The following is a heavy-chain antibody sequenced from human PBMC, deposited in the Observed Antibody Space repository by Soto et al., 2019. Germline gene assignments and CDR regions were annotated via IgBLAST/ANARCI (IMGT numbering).Heavy chain of an antibody. V-gene: IGHV3-23*01. D-gene: IGHD3-22*01. J-gene: IGHJ4*02. CDR3: AKSHTMIVTADY. CDR2: ISGSGGST. CDR1: GFTFSSFA. Sequence: GGSLRLSCAASGFTFSSFAMSWVRQAPGKGLEWVSTISGSGGSTYYTDSVKGRFTISRDNSKNTLYLQMNSLRAEDTAVYYCAKSHTMIVTADYWGQGTLVTVSS.